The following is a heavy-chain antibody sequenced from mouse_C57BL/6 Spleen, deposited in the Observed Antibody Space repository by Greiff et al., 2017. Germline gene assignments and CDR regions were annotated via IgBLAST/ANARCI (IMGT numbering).Heavy chain of an antibody. J-gene: IGHJ2*01. CDR2: ISSGGSYT. D-gene: IGHD3-3*01. CDR1: GFTFSSYG. CDR3: ARQARDFDY. V-gene: IGHV5-6*02. Sequence: EVKLVESGGDLVKPGGSLKLSCAASGFTFSSYGMSWVRQTPDKRLEWVATISSGGSYTYYPDSVKGRFTISRDNAKNTLYLQMSSLKSEDTAMYYCARQARDFDYWGQGTTLTVSS.